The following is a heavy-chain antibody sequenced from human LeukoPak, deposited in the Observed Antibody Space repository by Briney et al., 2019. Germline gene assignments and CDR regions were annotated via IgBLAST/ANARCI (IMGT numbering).Heavy chain of an antibody. CDR1: GGSFSGYY. Sequence: PSETLSLTCAVYGGSFSGYYWSWIRQPPGKGLEWIGEINHSGSTNYNPSLKSRVTISVDTSKNQFSLKLSSVTAADTAVYYCARKYCGGGSCYSGFDYWGQGTLVTVSS. J-gene: IGHJ4*02. D-gene: IGHD2-15*01. CDR3: ARKYCGGGSCYSGFDY. V-gene: IGHV4-34*01. CDR2: INHSGST.